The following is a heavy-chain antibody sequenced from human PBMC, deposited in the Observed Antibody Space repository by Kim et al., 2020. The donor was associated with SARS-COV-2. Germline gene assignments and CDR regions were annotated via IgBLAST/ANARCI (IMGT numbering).Heavy chain of an antibody. CDR1: GYTFTSYG. Sequence: ASVKVSCKASGYTFTSYGISWVRQAPGQGLEWMGWISAYNGNTNYAQKLQGRVTMTTDTSTSTAYMELRSLRSDDTAVYYCARSPLIEDDSSGHVDYWGQGTLVTVSA. D-gene: IGHD3-22*01. CDR2: ISAYNGNT. J-gene: IGHJ4*02. CDR3: ARSPLIEDDSSGHVDY. V-gene: IGHV1-18*04.